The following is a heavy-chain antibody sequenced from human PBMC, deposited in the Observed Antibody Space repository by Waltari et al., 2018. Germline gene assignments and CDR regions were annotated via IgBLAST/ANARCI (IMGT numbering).Heavy chain of an antibody. CDR2: FDPEDGET. CDR1: GYHIPDLS. J-gene: IGHJ6*02. CDR3: ATDPPYYDILTYGMDV. Sequence: QVQLVQSGAEVKQPGASVKISCKVSGYHIPDLSMQSGRHTPGKGLEWMGGFDPEDGETIYAQKFQGRVTMTEDTSTDTAYMELSSLRSEDTAVYYCATDPPYYDILTYGMDVWGQGTMVTVSS. D-gene: IGHD3-9*01. V-gene: IGHV1-24*01.